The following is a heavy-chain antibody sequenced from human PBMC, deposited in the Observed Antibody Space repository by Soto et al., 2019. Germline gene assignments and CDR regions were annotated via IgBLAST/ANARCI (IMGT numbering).Heavy chain of an antibody. Sequence: GGSLRLSCAASGFTYSDYYMSWIRQAPGKGLEWLSYISSSATYAIYADSVKGRFTLSRDNAKNSLYLQMNSLRAEDTAVYYCARNDSSGYLDSWGQGTLVTVSS. CDR3: ARNDSSGYLDS. J-gene: IGHJ4*02. CDR2: ISSSATYA. D-gene: IGHD3-22*01. V-gene: IGHV3-11*06. CDR1: GFTYSDYY.